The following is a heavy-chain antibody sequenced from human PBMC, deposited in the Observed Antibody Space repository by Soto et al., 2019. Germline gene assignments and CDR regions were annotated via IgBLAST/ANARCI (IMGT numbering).Heavy chain of an antibody. CDR2: INHSGST. J-gene: IGHJ6*03. D-gene: IGHD3-10*01. CDR1: GGSFSGYY. CDR3: ARGPRVTMVRGATYYYYYYYMDV. V-gene: IGHV4-34*01. Sequence: SETLSLTCAVYGGSFSGYYWSWIRQPPGKGLEWIGEINHSGSTNYNPSLKSRVTISVDTSKNQFSLKLSSVTAADTAVYYCARGPRVTMVRGATYYYYYYYMDVWGKGTTVTVSS.